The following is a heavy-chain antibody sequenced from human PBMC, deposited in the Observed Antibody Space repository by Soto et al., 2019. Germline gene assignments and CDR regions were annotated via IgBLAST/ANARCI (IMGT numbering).Heavy chain of an antibody. CDR3: ARDPRYSSGWYWYFDL. Sequence: EVQLVESGGGLVKPGGSLRLSCAASGFTFNNYNMNWFRQAPGKGLEWVSSFSSSSGHIYYADSVKGRFTISRDNAKNSLYLQMNNLRAEDTAVYYCARDPRYSSGWYWYFDLWGRGTLVTVSS. V-gene: IGHV3-21*01. J-gene: IGHJ2*01. CDR2: FSSSSGHI. D-gene: IGHD6-19*01. CDR1: GFTFNNYN.